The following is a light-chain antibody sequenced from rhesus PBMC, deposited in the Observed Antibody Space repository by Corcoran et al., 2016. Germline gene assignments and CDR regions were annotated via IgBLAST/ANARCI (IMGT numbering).Light chain of an antibody. Sequence: DIQLTQSPSSLFASVGDTVTITCRASQGIYNALAWYQQKPGKAPNLLSYAASTWQIGVPSRFSGSGSGTKFTLNISSRQPKDYAVYYCQQRNSYPFTFGPGTKLDI. CDR3: QQRNSYPFT. CDR1: QGIYNA. CDR2: AAS. V-gene: IGKV1-33*01. J-gene: IGKJ3*01.